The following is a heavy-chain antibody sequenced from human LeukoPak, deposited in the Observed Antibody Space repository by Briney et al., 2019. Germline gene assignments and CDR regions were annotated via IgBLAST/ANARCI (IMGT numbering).Heavy chain of an antibody. J-gene: IGHJ4*02. CDR2: IYYSGNT. Sequence: SETLSLTCTVSGSSISGYYWNWIRQPAGKGLEWIGSIYYSGNTYHNPSLKSRVTISVDTSKNQFSLKLSSVTAADTAVYYCARDFGSSSYWGQGTLVTVSS. CDR3: ARDFGSSSY. V-gene: IGHV4-4*07. D-gene: IGHD6-13*01. CDR1: GSSISGYY.